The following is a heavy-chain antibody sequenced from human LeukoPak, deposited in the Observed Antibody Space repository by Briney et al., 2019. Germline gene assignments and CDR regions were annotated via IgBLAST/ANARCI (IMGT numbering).Heavy chain of an antibody. CDR2: IKQDGSEK. D-gene: IGHD2-15*01. V-gene: IGHV3-7*01. CDR1: GFTFSSFA. CDR3: ARDIVVVVAAYFDY. Sequence: GGSLRLSCAASGFTFSSFAMHWVRQAPGKGLEWVANIKQDGSEKYYVDSVKGRFTISRDNAKNSLYLQMNSLRAEDTAVYYCARDIVVVVAAYFDYWGQGTLVTVSS. J-gene: IGHJ4*02.